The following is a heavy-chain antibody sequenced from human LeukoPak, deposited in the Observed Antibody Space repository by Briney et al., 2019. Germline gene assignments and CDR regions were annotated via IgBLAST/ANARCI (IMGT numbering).Heavy chain of an antibody. CDR2: ISSSSSYI. Sequence: GGSLRLSCAASGFTFSSYSMNWVRQAPGKGLEWVSSISSSSSYIYYADSVKGRFTISRDNAKNSLYLQMSSLRAEDTAVYYCARDRIAVAVSPIKYWGQGTLVTVSS. D-gene: IGHD6-19*01. V-gene: IGHV3-21*01. CDR1: GFTFSSYS. CDR3: ARDRIAVAVSPIKY. J-gene: IGHJ4*02.